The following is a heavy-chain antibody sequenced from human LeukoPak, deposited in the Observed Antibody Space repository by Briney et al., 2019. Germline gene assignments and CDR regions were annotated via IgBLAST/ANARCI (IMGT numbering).Heavy chain of an antibody. D-gene: IGHD3-10*01. V-gene: IGHV3-64D*06. Sequence: GGSLRLSCSASGFTFSSYAMHWVRQAPGKGLEYVSAISSNGGSTYYADSVKGRFTISRDNSKNTLYLQMSSLRAEDTAVYYCVKGTVEVSMVRGLDRGFLDYWGQETLVTVSS. CDR2: ISSNGGST. CDR3: VKGTVEVSMVRGLDRGFLDY. J-gene: IGHJ4*02. CDR1: GFTFSSYA.